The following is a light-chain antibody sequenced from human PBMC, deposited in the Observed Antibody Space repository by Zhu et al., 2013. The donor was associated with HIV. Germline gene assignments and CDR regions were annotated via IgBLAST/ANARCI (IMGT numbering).Light chain of an antibody. V-gene: IGLV2-8*01. CDR3: SAYAGSDDRV. CDR2: EVS. CDR1: SSDIGGYNF. J-gene: IGLJ3*02. Sequence: QSALTQPPSASGSPGQSVTISCTGTSSDIGGYNFVSWYQHHPGKAPKLMIYEVSRRPSGVPDRFSGSKSGNTASLTVSGLQGEDEADYYCSAYAGSDDRVFGGGTKLTVL.